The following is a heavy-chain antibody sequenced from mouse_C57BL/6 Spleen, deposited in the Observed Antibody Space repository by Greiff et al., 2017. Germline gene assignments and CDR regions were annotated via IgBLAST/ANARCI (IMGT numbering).Heavy chain of an antibody. Sequence: EVQLQESGPGMVQPSQSLSLTCTVTGYSITSGYDWHWIRHFPGNKLEWMGYISYSGSTNYNPSLKSRISITHDTSKNHFFLKLNSVTTEDTATYYCARGSGSSYFAYWGQGTLVTVSA. V-gene: IGHV3-1*01. CDR3: ARGSGSSYFAY. D-gene: IGHD1-1*01. CDR1: GYSITSGYD. J-gene: IGHJ3*01. CDR2: ISYSGST.